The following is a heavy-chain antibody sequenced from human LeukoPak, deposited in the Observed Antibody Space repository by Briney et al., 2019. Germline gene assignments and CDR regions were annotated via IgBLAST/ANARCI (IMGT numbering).Heavy chain of an antibody. CDR2: INHSGST. Sequence: PSETLSLTCAVYGGSFSGYYWSWIRQPPGKGLEWIGEINHSGSTNYNPSLKSRVTISVDTSKNQFSLKLSSVTAADTAVYYCAKCSSGWVDYWGQGTLVTVSS. V-gene: IGHV4-34*01. J-gene: IGHJ4*02. D-gene: IGHD6-19*01. CDR3: AKCSSGWVDY. CDR1: GGSFSGYY.